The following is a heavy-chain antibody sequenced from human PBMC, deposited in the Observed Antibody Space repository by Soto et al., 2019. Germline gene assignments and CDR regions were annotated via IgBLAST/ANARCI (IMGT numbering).Heavy chain of an antibody. J-gene: IGHJ3*02. V-gene: IGHV2-26*01. CDR2: IFSNDEK. CDR3: ARITQEMVIAIGWDDAFDI. CDR1: GFSLSNARMG. D-gene: IGHD2-21*01. Sequence: QVTLKESGPVLVKPTETLTLTCTVSGFSLSNARMGVSWIRQPPGKALEWLAHIFSNDEKSYSTSLKSRLTISKATSKSQVVLTMTNMDPVDTATYYCARITQEMVIAIGWDDAFDIWGQGTMVTVSS.